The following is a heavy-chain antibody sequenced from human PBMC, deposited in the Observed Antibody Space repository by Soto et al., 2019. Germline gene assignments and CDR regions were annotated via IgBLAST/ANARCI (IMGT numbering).Heavy chain of an antibody. CDR1: GYTFTGYD. J-gene: IGHJ4*02. Sequence: ASVKVSCKASGYTFTGYDMHWVRQAPGQGLEWMGWINPNSGGTNYAQKFQGRVTMTRDTSISTAYMELSRLRSDDTAVYYCATSTVTTEAFDYWGQGTLVTVSS. V-gene: IGHV1-2*02. CDR2: INPNSGGT. D-gene: IGHD4-17*01. CDR3: ATSTVTTEAFDY.